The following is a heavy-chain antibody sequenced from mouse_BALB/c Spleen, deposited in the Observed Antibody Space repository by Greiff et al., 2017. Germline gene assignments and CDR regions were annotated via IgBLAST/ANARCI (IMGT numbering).Heavy chain of an antibody. Sequence: QVQLQQSGPELVTPGALVTISCKASGYTFTSYDINWVKQRPGQGLEWIGWIYPGDGSTKYNENFKGKATLTADKSSSTAYMQLSSLTSENSAVYFCARSLNYYGSSSWFAYWGQGTLVTVSA. J-gene: IGHJ3*01. V-gene: IGHV1S56*01. CDR2: IYPGDGST. CDR1: GYTFTSYD. CDR3: ARSLNYYGSSSWFAY. D-gene: IGHD1-1*01.